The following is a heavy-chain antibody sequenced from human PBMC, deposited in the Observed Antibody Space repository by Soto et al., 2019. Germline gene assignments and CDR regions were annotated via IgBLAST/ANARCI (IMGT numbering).Heavy chain of an antibody. CDR1: GYTFTSYG. CDR3: ARDHLYSDILTGYQIGLYYYGMDV. V-gene: IGHV1-18*01. D-gene: IGHD3-9*01. J-gene: IGHJ6*02. Sequence: QVQLVQSGAEVKKPGASVKVSCKASGYTFTSYGISWVRQAPGQGLEWMGWISAYNGNTNYAQKLQGRVTMTTDTSTSTAYMELRSLRSDDKAVYYCARDHLYSDILTGYQIGLYYYGMDVWGQGTTVTVSS. CDR2: ISAYNGNT.